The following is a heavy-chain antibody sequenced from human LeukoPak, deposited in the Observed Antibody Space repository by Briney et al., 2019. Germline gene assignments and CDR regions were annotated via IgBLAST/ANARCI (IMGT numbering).Heavy chain of an antibody. Sequence: GASVTVSCKASGGTFSSYAISWVRQAPGQGLEWMGGIIPIFGTANYAQKFQGRVTITADKSTSTAYMELSSLRSEDTAVYYCARVNRPYYDILTGYYLDYWGQGTLVTVSS. CDR2: IIPIFGTA. CDR1: GGTFSSYA. V-gene: IGHV1-69*06. D-gene: IGHD3-9*01. J-gene: IGHJ4*02. CDR3: ARVNRPYYDILTGYYLDY.